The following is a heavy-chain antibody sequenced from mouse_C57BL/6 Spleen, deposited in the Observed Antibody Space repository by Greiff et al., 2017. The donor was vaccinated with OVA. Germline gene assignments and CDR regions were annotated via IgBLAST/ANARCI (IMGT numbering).Heavy chain of an antibody. V-gene: IGHV5-4*01. Sequence: EVMLVESGGGLVKPGGSLKLSCAASGFTFSSYAMSWVRQTPEKRLEWVATISDGGSYTYYPDNVKGRFTISRDNAKNNLYLQMSHLKSEDTAMYYCAREAPSRLFAYWGQGTLVTVSA. CDR2: ISDGGSYT. J-gene: IGHJ3*01. CDR1: GFTFSSYA. D-gene: IGHD3-2*02. CDR3: AREAPSRLFAY.